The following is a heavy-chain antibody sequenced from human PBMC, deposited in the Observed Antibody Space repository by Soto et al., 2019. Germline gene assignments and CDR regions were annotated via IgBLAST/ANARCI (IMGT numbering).Heavy chain of an antibody. CDR1: VGSFSGYY. V-gene: IGHV4-34*01. CDR3: ARGKGAAAGYYYYGLDV. Sequence: QVQLQQWGAGLLKPSETLSLTCGVYVGSFSGYYWSWIRQPPGKGLEWIGEITDSGSTNYNPSLKSRVTISVDTSKKQFSLRLSSVTAADTAVYYCARGKGAAAGYYYYGLDVWGQGTTVTVSS. J-gene: IGHJ6*02. D-gene: IGHD6-13*01. CDR2: ITDSGST.